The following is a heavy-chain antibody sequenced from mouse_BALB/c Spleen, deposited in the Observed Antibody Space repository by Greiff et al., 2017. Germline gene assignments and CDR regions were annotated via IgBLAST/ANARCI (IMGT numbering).Heavy chain of an antibody. D-gene: IGHD2-14*01. V-gene: IGHV1S41*01. CDR3: ARGDYRYDGYFDD. CDR1: GYTFTSYW. CDR2: IAPGSGST. Sequence: DLVKPGASVKLSCKASGYTFTSYWINWIKQRPGQGLEWIGRIAPGSGSTYYNEMFKGKATLTVDTSSSTAYIQLSSLSSEDSAVYFCARGDYRYDGYFDDWGQGTTLTVSS. J-gene: IGHJ2*01.